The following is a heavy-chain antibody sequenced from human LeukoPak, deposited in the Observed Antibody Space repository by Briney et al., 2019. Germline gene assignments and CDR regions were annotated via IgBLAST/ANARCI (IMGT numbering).Heavy chain of an antibody. D-gene: IGHD6-19*01. CDR1: GGSISSYY. CDR2: IYYSGST. V-gene: IGHV4-59*01. Sequence: SETLSLTCTVSGGSISSYYWSWIRQPPGKGLEWIGYIYYSGSTNYNPSLKSRVTISVDTSKNQFSLKLSSVTAADTAVYYCARVDSSGWYQWYYFDYWGQGTLVTVSS. J-gene: IGHJ4*02. CDR3: ARVDSSGWYQWYYFDY.